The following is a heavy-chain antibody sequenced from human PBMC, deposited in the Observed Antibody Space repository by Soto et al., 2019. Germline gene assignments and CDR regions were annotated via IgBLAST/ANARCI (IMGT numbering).Heavy chain of an antibody. CDR1: GDSVSSNSAA. CDR3: ARGHEWLACFDY. J-gene: IGHJ4*02. V-gene: IGHV6-1*01. D-gene: IGHD6-19*01. Sequence: PSQTLSLTCAISGDSVSSNSAAWNWIRQSPSRGLEWLGRTYYRSRWYNDYAVSVKSRITVNPDTSKNQFSLHLNSVTPEDTAVYYCARGHEWLACFDYWGQGTLVTVSS. CDR2: TYYRSRWYN.